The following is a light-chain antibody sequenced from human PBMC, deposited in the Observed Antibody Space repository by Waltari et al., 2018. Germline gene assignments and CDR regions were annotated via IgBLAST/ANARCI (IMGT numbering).Light chain of an antibody. CDR2: AAS. Sequence: EVVLTQSPDTLSLSPGVRATLHCRASQSVISYLAWYQQKPGQAPWLLMYAASNRATGSPARFMGCGSETHFTLTISSLEPEDFAVYYCQRRSKWPPIYTFGQGTKLEIK. V-gene: IGKV3-11*01. J-gene: IGKJ2*01. CDR3: QRRSKWPPIYT. CDR1: QSVISY.